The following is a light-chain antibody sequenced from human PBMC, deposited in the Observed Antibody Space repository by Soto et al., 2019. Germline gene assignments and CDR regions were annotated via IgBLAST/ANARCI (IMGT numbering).Light chain of an antibody. CDR3: QSYDSSLSVV. CDR1: SSNIGAGYD. J-gene: IGLJ2*01. Sequence: QSVLTQPPSVSGAPGQRATIPAPGGSSNIGAGYDVHWYQQLPGTAPKLLIYGNSNRPSGVPDRFSGSKSGTSASLAITGLQAEDEADYYCQSYDSSLSVVFGGGTKLTVL. CDR2: GNS. V-gene: IGLV1-40*01.